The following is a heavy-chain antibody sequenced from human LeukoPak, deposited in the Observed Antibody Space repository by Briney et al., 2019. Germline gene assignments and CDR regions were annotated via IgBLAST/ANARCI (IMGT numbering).Heavy chain of an antibody. D-gene: IGHD2-2*01. CDR1: GFSFSSYG. CDR2: IRYDGSDK. J-gene: IGHJ4*02. Sequence: GGSLRLSCAASGFSFSSYGMHCGRQAPGKGLEWVAFIRYDGSDKYYADSVKGRFTISRASSKTTLSLQRNSRRAEDTPLFTCAKGPPGFTSANFVYWGQGTLVTVSS. CDR3: AKGPPGFTSANFVY. V-gene: IGHV3-30*02.